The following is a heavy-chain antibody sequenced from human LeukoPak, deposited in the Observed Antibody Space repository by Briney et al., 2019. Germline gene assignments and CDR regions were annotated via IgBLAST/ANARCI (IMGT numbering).Heavy chain of an antibody. CDR2: IIPIFGIA. J-gene: IGHJ3*02. CDR3: ARDRGYYYDSSGYYNAFDI. Sequence: GASVKVSCKASGGTFSSYAISWVRQAPGQGLEWMGRIIPIFGIANYAQKFQGRVTITADKSTSTAYMELSSLRSEDTAMYYCARDRGYYYDSSGYYNAFDIWGQGTMVTVSS. CDR1: GGTFSSYA. D-gene: IGHD3-22*01. V-gene: IGHV1-69*04.